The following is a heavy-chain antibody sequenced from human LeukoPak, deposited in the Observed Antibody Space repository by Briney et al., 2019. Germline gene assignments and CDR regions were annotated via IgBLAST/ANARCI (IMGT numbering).Heavy chain of an antibody. CDR2: IYYSGST. CDR3: ARGGSAMALGY. CDR1: GGSISSGDYY. D-gene: IGHD5-18*01. Sequence: PSETLSLTCTVSGGSISSGDYYWSWIRQPPGKGLEWIGYIYYSGSTYYNPSLKSRVTISVDTSKNQFSLKLSSVTAADTAVYYCARGGSAMALGYWGQGTLVTVSS. V-gene: IGHV4-30-4*01. J-gene: IGHJ4*02.